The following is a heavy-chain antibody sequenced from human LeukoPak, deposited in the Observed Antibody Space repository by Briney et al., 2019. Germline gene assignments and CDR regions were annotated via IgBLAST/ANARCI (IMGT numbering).Heavy chain of an antibody. J-gene: IGHJ4*02. CDR3: ARWELGIYYFDY. D-gene: IGHD7-27*01. CDR2: IYYSGST. V-gene: IGHV4-39*01. Sequence: SETLPLTCTVSGGSISSSSYFWGWIRQPPGKGLEWIGSIYYSGSTYYNPSLKSRVTISVDTSKNQFFLKLSSVTAADTAVYYCARWELGIYYFDYWGQGTLVTVSS. CDR1: GGSISSSSYF.